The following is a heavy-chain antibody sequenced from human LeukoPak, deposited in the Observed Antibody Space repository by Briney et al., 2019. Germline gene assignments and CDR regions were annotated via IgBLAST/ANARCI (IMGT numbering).Heavy chain of an antibody. D-gene: IGHD4-17*01. Sequence: SETLSLTCAVYGGSFSGYYWSWIRQPPGKGLEWIGEINHSGSTNYNPSLKSRVTISVDTSKNQFSLKLSSVTAADTAVYYCARGPLYGLGNWFDPWGQGTLVTVSS. CDR1: GGSFSGYY. V-gene: IGHV4-34*01. CDR2: INHSGST. CDR3: ARGPLYGLGNWFDP. J-gene: IGHJ5*02.